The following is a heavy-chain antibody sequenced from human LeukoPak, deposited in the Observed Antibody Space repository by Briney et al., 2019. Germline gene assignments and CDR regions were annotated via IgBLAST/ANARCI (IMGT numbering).Heavy chain of an antibody. D-gene: IGHD5-18*01. CDR3: AKDMGARGYSYGYPVGYFDY. V-gene: IGHV3-30*18. Sequence: PGGSLRLSCAASGFTFSSYGMHWVRQAPGKGLEWVAVISYDGSNKYYADSVKGRFTISRDNSKNTLYLQMNSLRAEDTAVYYCAKDMGARGYSYGYPVGYFDYWGQGTLVTVSS. CDR1: GFTFSSYG. CDR2: ISYDGSNK. J-gene: IGHJ4*02.